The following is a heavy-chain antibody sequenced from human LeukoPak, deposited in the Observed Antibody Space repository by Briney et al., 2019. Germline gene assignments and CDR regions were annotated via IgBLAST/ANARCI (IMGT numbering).Heavy chain of an antibody. V-gene: IGHV4-59*01. Sequence: PSETLSLTCTVSGGSISSYYWSWIRQPPGKGLEWIRYIYYSGSTNYNPSLKSRVTISVDTSKNQFSLKLSSVTAADTAAYYCARAGPVGIAAAREAFDIWGQGTMVTVSS. CDR3: ARAGPVGIAAAREAFDI. CDR1: GGSISSYY. D-gene: IGHD6-13*01. CDR2: IYYSGST. J-gene: IGHJ3*02.